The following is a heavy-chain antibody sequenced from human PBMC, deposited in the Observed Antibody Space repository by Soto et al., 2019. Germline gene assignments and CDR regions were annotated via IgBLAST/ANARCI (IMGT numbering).Heavy chain of an antibody. CDR1: GGSISSYY. J-gene: IGHJ4*02. D-gene: IGHD1-20*01. CDR2: IYYSGST. Sequence: LSLTCTVPGGSISSYYWSWIRQPPGKGLEWIGYIYYSGSTNYNPSLKSRVTISVDTSKNQFSLKLSSVTAADTAVYYCARPTYNSGSPFDYWGQGTLVTVSS. CDR3: ARPTYNSGSPFDY. V-gene: IGHV4-59*01.